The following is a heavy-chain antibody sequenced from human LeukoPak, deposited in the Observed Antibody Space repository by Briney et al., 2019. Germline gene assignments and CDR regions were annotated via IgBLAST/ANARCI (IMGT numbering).Heavy chain of an antibody. CDR2: VIPIFGTA. CDR3: ARGSEGLSPRRDYGDYVFVR. J-gene: IGHJ4*02. V-gene: IGHV1-69*01. D-gene: IGHD4-17*01. CDR1: GGTFSSYA. Sequence: SVNVSCTASGGTFSSYAISWVRQAPGQGLEWMGGVIPIFGTANYAQKFQGRVTITADESTSTAYMELSSLRSEDTAVYYCARGSEGLSPRRDYGDYVFVRWGQGTLVTVSS.